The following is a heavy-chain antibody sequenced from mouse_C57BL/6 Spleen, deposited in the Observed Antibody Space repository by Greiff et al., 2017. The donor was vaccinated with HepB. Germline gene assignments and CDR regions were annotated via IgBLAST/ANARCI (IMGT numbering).Heavy chain of an antibody. Sequence: QVQLQQPGAELVRPGSSVKLSCKASGYTFTSYWMHWVKQRPIQGLEWIGNIDPSDSETHYNQKFKDKATLTVDKSSSTAYLQLSSLTSEDSAVYYCARVYDGDCLAYGSQGTLVTVSA. CDR3: ARVYDGDCLAY. D-gene: IGHD2-3*01. J-gene: IGHJ3*01. CDR2: IDPSDSET. CDR1: GYTFTSYW. V-gene: IGHV1-52*01.